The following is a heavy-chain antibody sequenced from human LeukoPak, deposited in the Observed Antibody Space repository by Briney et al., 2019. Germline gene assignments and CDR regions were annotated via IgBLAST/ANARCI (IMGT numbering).Heavy chain of an antibody. J-gene: IGHJ4*02. D-gene: IGHD4-11*01. Sequence: GGSLRLSRAASGFTFSSYGMHWVRQAPGKGLEWVAFIRYDGSNKYYADSVKGRFTISRDNSKSTLYLQMNSLRAEDTAVYYCAKDLRGYSNEFDYWGQGTLVTVSS. V-gene: IGHV3-30*02. CDR2: IRYDGSNK. CDR1: GFTFSSYG. CDR3: AKDLRGYSNEFDY.